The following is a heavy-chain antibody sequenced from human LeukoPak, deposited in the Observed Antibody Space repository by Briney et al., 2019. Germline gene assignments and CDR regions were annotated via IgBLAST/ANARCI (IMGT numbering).Heavy chain of an antibody. D-gene: IGHD6-13*01. CDR1: GGSISIYY. CDR2: VYNSGST. CDR3: ARGIAAAAMDWFDP. V-gene: IGHV4-59*12. J-gene: IGHJ5*02. Sequence: SETLSLTCTVSGGSISIYYWSWIRQPPGKGLEWIGYVYNSGSTDYNPSLKSRVTISADTSKNQFSLKLSSVTAADTAVYYCARGIAAAAMDWFDPWGQGTLVTVSS.